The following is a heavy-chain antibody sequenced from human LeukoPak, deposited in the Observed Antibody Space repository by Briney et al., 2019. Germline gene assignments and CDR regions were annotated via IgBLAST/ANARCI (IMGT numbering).Heavy chain of an antibody. CDR2: INPNSGDT. CDR1: RYTFTGYY. J-gene: IGHJ4*02. Sequence: ASVKVSCKGSRYTFTGYYMHWVRQAPGQGGEWMGWINPNSGDTNYAQKFQGRVTMTRDTSISTTYMDLTRLRSDDTAVYYCARFYRGRWEIPLDYWGQGTLVTVSS. D-gene: IGHD1-26*01. CDR3: ARFYRGRWEIPLDY. V-gene: IGHV1-2*02.